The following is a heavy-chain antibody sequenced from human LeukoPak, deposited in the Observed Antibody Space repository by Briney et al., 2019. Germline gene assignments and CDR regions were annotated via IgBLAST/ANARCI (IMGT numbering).Heavy chain of an antibody. CDR1: GLTFSIYG. J-gene: IGHJ4*02. CDR3: AKDRRYYDSSGPNDY. D-gene: IGHD3-22*01. V-gene: IGHV3-30*18. Sequence: GGSLRLSCAASGLTFSIYGMHWVRQAPGKGLEWVAVISYDGSNKYYADSVKGRFTISRDNSKNTLYLQMNSLRAEDTAVYYCAKDRRYYDSSGPNDYWGQGTLVTVSS. CDR2: ISYDGSNK.